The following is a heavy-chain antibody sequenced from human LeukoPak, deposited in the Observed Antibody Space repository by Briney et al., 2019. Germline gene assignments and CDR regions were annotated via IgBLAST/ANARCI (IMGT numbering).Heavy chain of an antibody. V-gene: IGHV4-4*09. CDR2: IYTSGST. CDR3: ARLVVVPAGYYYYMDV. Sequence: SETLSLTCTVSGGSISSYYWSWIRQPPGKGLEWIGYIYTSGSTNYNPSLKSRVTISVDTSKNQFSLKLSSVTAADTAVYYCARLVVVPAGYYYYMDVWGKGTTVTVSS. D-gene: IGHD2-2*01. J-gene: IGHJ6*03. CDR1: GGSISSYY.